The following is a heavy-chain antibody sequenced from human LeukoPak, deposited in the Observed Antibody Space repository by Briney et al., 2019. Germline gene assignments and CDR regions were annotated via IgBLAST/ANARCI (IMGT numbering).Heavy chain of an antibody. CDR2: TSSSGGST. CDR1: GFTFSNYA. V-gene: IGHV3-23*01. D-gene: IGHD6-13*01. J-gene: IGHJ4*02. CDR3: AREKSSSWYYLDY. Sequence: GGSLRLSCAASGFTFSNYAMGWVRQAPGKGLEWVSATSSSGGSTYSADSVKGRFTVSRDNSKNTLYLQMNSLRADDTAVYYCAREKSSSWYYLDYWGQGALVTVSS.